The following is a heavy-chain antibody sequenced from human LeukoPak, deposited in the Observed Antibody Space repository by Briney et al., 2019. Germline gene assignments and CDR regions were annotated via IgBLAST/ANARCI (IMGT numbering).Heavy chain of an antibody. V-gene: IGHV1-18*01. D-gene: IGHD1-26*01. Sequence: ASVKVSCKGSGYTFRSYDITWVRQAPGQGLQWMGWISDYNGKTKYAPEFQGRVTLTTDTSTNTAYMELRSLRVDDTAVYFCARAMAVGAFTFDYWGQGTLVTVSS. CDR2: ISDYNGKT. CDR1: GYTFRSYD. CDR3: ARAMAVGAFTFDY. J-gene: IGHJ4*02.